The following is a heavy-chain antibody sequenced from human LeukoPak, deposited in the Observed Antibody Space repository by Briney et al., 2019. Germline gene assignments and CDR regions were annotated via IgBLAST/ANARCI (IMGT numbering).Heavy chain of an antibody. D-gene: IGHD6-13*01. CDR2: IYYSGST. V-gene: IGHV4-39*01. J-gene: IGHJ3*02. CDR1: GGSISISNYY. Sequence: SETLSLTCTVSGGSISISNYYWGWIRQPPGKGLEWIGSIYYSGSTYYNPSLKSRVTISVDTSKNQFSLKLSSVTAADTAVYYCARRRDSTSRAFDIWAQGTMVSVSS. CDR3: ARRRDSTSRAFDI.